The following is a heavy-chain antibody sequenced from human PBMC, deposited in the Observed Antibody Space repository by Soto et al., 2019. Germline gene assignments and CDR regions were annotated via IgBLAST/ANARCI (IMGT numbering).Heavy chain of an antibody. D-gene: IGHD6-13*01. J-gene: IGHJ4*02. CDR2: IYYRGNT. CDR1: GGSISSGDQY. V-gene: IGHV4-31*03. Sequence: QVQLQESGPGLVKPSQTLSLTCTVSGGSISSGDQYWTWIRQHPGKGLEWIGYIYYRGNTNYNPSLKSRVTISVDTSKNQFSLNVNSMTAADTAVYYCARGHSSSWEPHPSRFDSWGQGTLVTVSS. CDR3: ARGHSSSWEPHPSRFDS.